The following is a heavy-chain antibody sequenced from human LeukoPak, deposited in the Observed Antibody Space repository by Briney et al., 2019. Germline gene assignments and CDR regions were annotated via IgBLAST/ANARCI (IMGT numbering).Heavy chain of an antibody. CDR2: IKQDGSEN. CDR1: GFTFSSYW. Sequence: PGGSLRLSCAASGFTFSSYWMSWVRQAPGKGLEWVANIKQDGSENYYVDSVKGRFTISRDNAKNSLYLQMNSLRAEDTAIYYCARTAVQYYYDSSGYATKYYFDYWGQGTLVTVSS. V-gene: IGHV3-7*01. CDR3: ARTAVQYYYDSSGYATKYYFDY. D-gene: IGHD3-22*01. J-gene: IGHJ4*02.